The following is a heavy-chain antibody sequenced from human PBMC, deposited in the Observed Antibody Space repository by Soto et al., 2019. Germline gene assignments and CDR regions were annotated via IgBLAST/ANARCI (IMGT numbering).Heavy chain of an antibody. Sequence: PGGSLRLSCAASGFTFSSYGMHWVRQAPGKGLEWVSSISSSSSYIYYADSVKGRFTISRDNAKNSLYLQMNSLRAEDTAVYYCARDRIQLWSPPGYYYGMDVWGQGTTVTVTS. V-gene: IGHV3-21*01. D-gene: IGHD5-18*01. CDR1: GFTFSSYG. J-gene: IGHJ6*02. CDR3: ARDRIQLWSPPGYYYGMDV. CDR2: ISSSSSYI.